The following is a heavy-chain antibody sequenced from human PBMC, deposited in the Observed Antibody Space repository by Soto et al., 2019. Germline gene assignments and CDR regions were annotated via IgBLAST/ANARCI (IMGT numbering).Heavy chain of an antibody. Sequence: EVQLLESGGGLVQPGGSLRLSCAASGFTFSSYAMNWVRQAPGKGLEWVSAISGSGTNTYYADSVKGRFTISRDNSKNTLYLQMKSMRAEDTALYYCAKDRLGDSPQVCYNYWGQGTLVTVSS. CDR3: AKDRLGDSPQVCYNY. CDR1: GFTFSSYA. D-gene: IGHD1-26*01. J-gene: IGHJ4*02. CDR2: ISGSGTNT. V-gene: IGHV3-23*01.